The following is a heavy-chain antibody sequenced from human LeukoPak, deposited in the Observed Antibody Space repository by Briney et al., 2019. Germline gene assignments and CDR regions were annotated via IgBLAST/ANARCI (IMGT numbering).Heavy chain of an antibody. CDR2: INAGNGNT. J-gene: IGHJ3*02. V-gene: IGHV1-3*01. Sequence: ASVKVSCKASGYTFTSYAMHWVRQAPGQRLEWMGWINAGNGNTKYSQKFQGRVTITRDTSASTAYMELSSLRSVDTAVYYCARVDVTGYYGSGRAFDIWGQGTMVTVSS. CDR1: GYTFTSYA. CDR3: ARVDVTGYYGSGRAFDI. D-gene: IGHD3-10*01.